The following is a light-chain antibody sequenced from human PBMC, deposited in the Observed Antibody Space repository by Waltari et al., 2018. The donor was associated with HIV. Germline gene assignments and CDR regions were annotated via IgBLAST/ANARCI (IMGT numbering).Light chain of an antibody. V-gene: IGLV1-47*01. CDR2: RNN. CDR3: AVWDDSLSGRV. CDR1: NPPIRSNY. J-gene: IGLJ3*02. Sequence: QSVLTQQPSASGTPVQRVTISCSGTNPPIRSNYVSCYQHLPGPTPKLLISRNNQRPSGVPDRFSGSKSGTSASLAISWLRSEDEAAYYCAVWDDSLSGRVFGGGTKLTVL.